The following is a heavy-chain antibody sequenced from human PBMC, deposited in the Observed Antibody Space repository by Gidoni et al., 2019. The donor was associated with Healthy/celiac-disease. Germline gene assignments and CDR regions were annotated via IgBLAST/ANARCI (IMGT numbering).Heavy chain of an antibody. CDR3: ARGHSGSYWRYFQH. CDR2: INHSGST. CDR1: GGSFSGYY. Sequence: QVHLQQWGAGLLKPSEALSLTSAVYGGSFSGYYWSWIRQPPGKRLEWIGEINHSGSTNYNPSLKGRVTISVDTSKNQFSLKLSSVTAADTAVYYCARGHSGSYWRYFQHWGQGTLVTVSS. J-gene: IGHJ1*01. D-gene: IGHD1-26*01. V-gene: IGHV4-34*01.